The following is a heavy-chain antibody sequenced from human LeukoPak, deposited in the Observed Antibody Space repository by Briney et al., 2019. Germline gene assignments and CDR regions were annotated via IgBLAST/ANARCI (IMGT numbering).Heavy chain of an antibody. J-gene: IGHJ6*02. CDR1: GFTFSSYG. CDR3: ARDPWNDFSLGGA. D-gene: IGHD1-1*01. V-gene: IGHV3-64*01. CDR2: ISSNGGST. Sequence: GGSLRLSCAASGFTFSSYGMHWVRQAPGKGLEYVSGISSNGGSTYYANSVKGRFTISRDNSKNTLYLQMGSLRAEDMAVYYRARDPWNDFSLGGAWGQGTTVTVSS.